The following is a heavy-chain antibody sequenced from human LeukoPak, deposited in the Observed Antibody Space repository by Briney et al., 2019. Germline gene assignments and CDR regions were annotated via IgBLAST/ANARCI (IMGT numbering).Heavy chain of an antibody. CDR3: AYGLIGNAFDI. D-gene: IGHD3-10*01. V-gene: IGHV4-39*07. Sequence: PSETLSLTCTVSGGSISSSSYYWGWIRQPPGKGLEWLGTIYYTGSTYYNPSLKSRVTISVDTSKNQFSLKLSSVTAADTAVYYCAYGLIGNAFDIWGQGTMVTVSS. CDR2: IYYTGST. CDR1: GGSISSSSYY. J-gene: IGHJ3*02.